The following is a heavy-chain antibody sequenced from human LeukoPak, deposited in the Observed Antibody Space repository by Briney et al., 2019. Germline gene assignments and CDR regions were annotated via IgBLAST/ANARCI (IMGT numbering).Heavy chain of an antibody. J-gene: IGHJ4*02. CDR1: GGSISSSSYY. D-gene: IGHD2-2*01. CDR3: ARSRPGGSCSDY. V-gene: IGHV4-39*01. Sequence: SGTLSLTCTVSGGSISSSSYYWGWIRQPPGKGLEWIGSIYYSGSTYYNPSLKSRVTISVDTSKNQFSLKLSSVTAADTAVYYCARSRPGGSCSDYWGQGTLVTVSS. CDR2: IYYSGST.